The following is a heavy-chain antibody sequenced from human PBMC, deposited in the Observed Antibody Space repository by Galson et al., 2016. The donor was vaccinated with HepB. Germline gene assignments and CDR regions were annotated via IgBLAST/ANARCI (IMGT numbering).Heavy chain of an antibody. J-gene: IGHJ6*01. CDR1: GFTFSDAW. CDR3: TLLQEHL. CDR2: IKRESDGGTS. V-gene: IGHV3-15*07. Sequence: SLRLSCAASGFTFSDAWMHWVRQAPGKGLEWVGLIKRESDGGTSDFAAPVKGRFTISRDDPNTMLYLQMNSLHQGPIGLPPGTLLQEHLWG.